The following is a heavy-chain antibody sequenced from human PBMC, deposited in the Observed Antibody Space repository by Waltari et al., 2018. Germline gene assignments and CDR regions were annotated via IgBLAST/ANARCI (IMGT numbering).Heavy chain of an antibody. J-gene: IGHJ5*02. V-gene: IGHV2-5*02. CDR2: IYWDDDK. CDR1: GFSLSTSGVG. Sequence: QITLKESGPTLVKPTQTLTLTCTFSGFSLSTSGVGVGWTRQPPGKALEWLALIYWDDDKRYSPSLKSRLTITKDTSKNQVVLTMTNMDPVDTATYYCAHRDWNYAGGWFDPWGQGTLVTVSS. CDR3: AHRDWNYAGGWFDP. D-gene: IGHD1-7*01.